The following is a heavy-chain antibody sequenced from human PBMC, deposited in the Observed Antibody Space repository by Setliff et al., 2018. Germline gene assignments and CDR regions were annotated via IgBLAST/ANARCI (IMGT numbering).Heavy chain of an antibody. J-gene: IGHJ4*02. CDR3: ARDTRDKYDTSGYYLSFDS. Sequence: SVKVSCKASGDTFSTYALSWVRQAPGQGLEWMGGIIPLLETAKYAQKFQGRVTISADESARTAYMEMSSLRFEDTAVYYCARDTRDKYDTSGYYLSFDSWGQGTLVTVSS. V-gene: IGHV1-69*13. CDR1: GDTFSTYA. D-gene: IGHD3-22*01. CDR2: IIPLLETA.